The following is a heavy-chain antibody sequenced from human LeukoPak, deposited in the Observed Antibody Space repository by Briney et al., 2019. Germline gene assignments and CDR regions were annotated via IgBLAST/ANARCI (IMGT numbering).Heavy chain of an antibody. CDR1: GYTFNNHY. J-gene: IGHJ4*02. Sequence: GASVKVSCKASGYTFNNHYMYWVRQAPGQVLEWMGVINPSGGSTSYAQKFQGRVTMTRDTSTRTVYMEVNSLRSEDTAVYYCARQGTYSSAIGMGYWGQGTLVTVSS. CDR3: ARQGTYSSAIGMGY. D-gene: IGHD6-19*01. V-gene: IGHV1-46*02. CDR2: INPSGGST.